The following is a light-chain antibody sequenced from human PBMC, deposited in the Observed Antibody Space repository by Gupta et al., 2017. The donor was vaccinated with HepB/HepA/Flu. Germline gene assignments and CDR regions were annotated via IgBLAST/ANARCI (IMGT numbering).Light chain of an antibody. CDR3: QSYDSSLSGVI. J-gene: IGLJ2*01. CDR1: SSNIGADYD. V-gene: IGLV1-40*01. Sequence: QSVLTQPPSVSGVPGQRVTISCTGSSSNIGADYDVNWYQHLPGTAPKRLIYGNNKRPSGVPDRFSGSKSGTSASLAITGLQAEDEADYHCQSYDSSLSGVIFGGGTKLTVL. CDR2: GNN.